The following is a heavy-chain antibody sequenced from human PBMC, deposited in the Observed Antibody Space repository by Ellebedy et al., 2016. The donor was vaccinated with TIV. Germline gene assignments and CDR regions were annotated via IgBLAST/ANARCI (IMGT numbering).Heavy chain of an antibody. CDR1: GGSISSGGYY. Sequence: SETLSLXCTVSGGSISSGGYYWSWIRQHPGKGLEWIGYIYYSGSTYYNPSLKSRVTISVDTSKNQFSLKLSSVTAADTAVYYCAREKSTVTYFDYWGQGTLVTVSS. CDR2: IYYSGST. CDR3: AREKSTVTYFDY. V-gene: IGHV4-31*03. J-gene: IGHJ4*02. D-gene: IGHD4-17*01.